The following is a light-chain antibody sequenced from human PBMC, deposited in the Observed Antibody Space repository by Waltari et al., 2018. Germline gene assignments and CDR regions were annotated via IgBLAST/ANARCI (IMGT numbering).Light chain of an antibody. J-gene: IGKJ1*01. CDR1: QSVRRT. CDR2: VAS. V-gene: IGKV3-20*01. CDR3: QHYMRLPFS. Sequence: EIVLTQSPGTLSLSPGERATLSCRASQSVRRTLAWYQQKPGQAPRLLIYVASTRATGIPERFSGGGSGTDFSLTISRLEPEDFAVYYCQHYMRLPFSFDQATKMEIK.